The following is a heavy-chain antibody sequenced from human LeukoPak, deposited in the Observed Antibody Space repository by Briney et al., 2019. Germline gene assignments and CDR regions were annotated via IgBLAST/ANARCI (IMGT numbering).Heavy chain of an antibody. D-gene: IGHD3-10*01. J-gene: IGHJ3*02. V-gene: IGHV1-3*01. CDR2: INAGNGKT. Sequence: ASVKVSCKASGYTFTNYAIQWVRQAPGQRLEWMGWINAGNGKTKYSQKFQARVTITRDTSANTAYMELSSLRSEDTAVYYCARDGLSITMVRGVGGDDAFDIWGQGTMVTVSS. CDR1: GYTFTNYA. CDR3: ARDGLSITMVRGVGGDDAFDI.